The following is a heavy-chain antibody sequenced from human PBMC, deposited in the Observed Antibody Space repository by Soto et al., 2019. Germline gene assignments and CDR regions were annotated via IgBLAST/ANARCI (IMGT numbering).Heavy chain of an antibody. CDR3: ARDGEVDY. J-gene: IGHJ4*02. CDR2: ISAYNGNK. Sequence: QVQLVQSGAEVKKPGASVKVSCKASGYTFTSYGISWVRQAPGQGLEWMGWISAYNGNKNYAQKPXGXVXXTTDTATSAAYMERSSMRADDTAVYYFARDGEVDYWGQGTLVTVSS. CDR1: GYTFTSYG. D-gene: IGHD7-27*01. V-gene: IGHV1-18*01.